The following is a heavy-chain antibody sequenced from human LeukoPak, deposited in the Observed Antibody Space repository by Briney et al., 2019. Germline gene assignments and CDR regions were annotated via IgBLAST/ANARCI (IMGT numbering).Heavy chain of an antibody. CDR2: IYTSGST. CDR1: GGSISSYY. V-gene: IGHV4-4*07. Sequence: SETLSLTCTVSGGSISSYYWSWIRQPAGKGLEWIGRIYTSGSTNYNPSLKSRVTISVDKSENQFSLKLSSVTAADTAVYYCAREWIAVADTVTFDYWGQGTLVTVSS. CDR3: AREWIAVADTVTFDY. D-gene: IGHD6-19*01. J-gene: IGHJ4*02.